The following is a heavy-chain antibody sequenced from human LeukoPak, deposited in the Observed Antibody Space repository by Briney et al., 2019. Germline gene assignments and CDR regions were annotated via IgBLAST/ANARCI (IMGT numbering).Heavy chain of an antibody. V-gene: IGHV3-23*01. CDR2: ISGSGGST. CDR3: GKRGGGLLWFDP. Sequence: GGSLRLSCAASGFTFSSYAMSWVRQAPGKGLEWVSAISGSGGSTYYADSVKGRFTISRDNSKNTLYLQMNRLRAEDTVLYYCGKRGGGLLWFDPWGQGTLVTVSS. D-gene: IGHD2-15*01. J-gene: IGHJ5*02. CDR1: GFTFSSYA.